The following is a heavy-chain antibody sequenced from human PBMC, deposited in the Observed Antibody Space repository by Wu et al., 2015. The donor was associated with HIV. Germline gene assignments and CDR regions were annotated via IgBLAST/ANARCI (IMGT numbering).Heavy chain of an antibody. CDR1: GYIFDTYD. CDR2: ISAYNGNT. J-gene: IGHJ4*02. CDR3: ARGTNYYDSSGYIDY. D-gene: IGHD3-22*01. V-gene: IGHV1-18*01. Sequence: QLVQSGAEVKKPGASVRVSCKASGYIFDTYDINWVRQAPGQGLEWMGWISAYNGNTNYAQKLQGRVTMTTDTSTSTAYMELRSLRSDDTAVYYCARGTNYYDSSGYIDYWAREPGHRLL.